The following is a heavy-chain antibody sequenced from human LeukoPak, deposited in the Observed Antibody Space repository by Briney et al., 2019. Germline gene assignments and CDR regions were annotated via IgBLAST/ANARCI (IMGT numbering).Heavy chain of an antibody. D-gene: IGHD3-10*01. CDR1: GGSFSGYY. Sequence: ETLSLTCAVYGGSFSGYYWSWLRQAPGKGLEWVANIKQDGSEKSYVDSVKGRFTISRDNAKKSLYLQMNSLRAEDTAVYYCARGPLWFGELSGTYSYYGMDVWGQGTTVTVSS. CDR2: IKQDGSEK. CDR3: ARGPLWFGELSGTYSYYGMDV. V-gene: IGHV3-7*03. J-gene: IGHJ6*02.